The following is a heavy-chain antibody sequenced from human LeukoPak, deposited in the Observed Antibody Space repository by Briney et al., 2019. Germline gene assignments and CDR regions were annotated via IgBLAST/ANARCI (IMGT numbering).Heavy chain of an antibody. Sequence: GRSLRLSCAASGFTFSRYGIHWVRQAPGKGLEWVAIISYDGNDKYYTDSVKGRFTISRDKSKNTLYLQMNSLRAEDTAVYYCARDRDTAMGLWGQGTLVTVSS. J-gene: IGHJ4*02. CDR2: ISYDGNDK. V-gene: IGHV3-30*03. CDR3: ARDRDTAMGL. CDR1: GFTFSRYG. D-gene: IGHD5-18*01.